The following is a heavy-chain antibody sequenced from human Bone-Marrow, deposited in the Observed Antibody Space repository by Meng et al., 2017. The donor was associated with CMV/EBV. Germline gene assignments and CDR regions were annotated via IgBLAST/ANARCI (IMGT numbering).Heavy chain of an antibody. CDR2: ISSSSSYI. V-gene: IGHV3-21*01. CDR3: ARYSGSYDYYYYGMDV. CDR1: GFTFSSYS. D-gene: IGHD3-10*01. Sequence: GGSLRLSCAASGFTFSSYSMNWVRQAPGKGLEWVSSISSSSSYIYYADSVKGRFTISRDNAKNSLYLQMNSLRAEDTAVYYCARYSGSYDYYYYGMDVWGQGTTVTVSS. J-gene: IGHJ6*02.